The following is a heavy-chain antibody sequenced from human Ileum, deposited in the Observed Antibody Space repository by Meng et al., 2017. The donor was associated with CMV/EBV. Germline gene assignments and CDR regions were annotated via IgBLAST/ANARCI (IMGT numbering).Heavy chain of an antibody. CDR3: AYRRGGGSGWNWFSP. V-gene: IGHV2-5*02. J-gene: IGHJ5*02. CDR1: WFSLPTKWAG. CDR2: IYWDDDK. Sequence: LRGFGPRGVKPHKPPTLSCPSPWFSLPTKWAGVGWLRQPPGKALEWLALIYWDDDKHYSPSLESRLTIIKDTSRNRVIFIMTDMDPIDTATYYCAYRRGGGSGWNWFSPWGQGTLVTVSS. D-gene: IGHD6-19*01.